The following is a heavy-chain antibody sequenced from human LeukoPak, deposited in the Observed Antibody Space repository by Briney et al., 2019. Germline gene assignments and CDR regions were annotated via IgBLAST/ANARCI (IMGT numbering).Heavy chain of an antibody. CDR3: AKGTSLGRFCTNGVCPPFDY. CDR2: ISDTSATT. D-gene: IGHD2-8*01. V-gene: IGHV3-23*01. Sequence: GGSLRLSRAGSVFTFSSYAMSGVRPAPGKGLEGGCAISDTSATTYDADSVKGGFTISRDNSSHTLYLQANSLRAEDAALYYCAKGTSLGRFCTNGVCPPFDYWGQGTLVTVSS. J-gene: IGHJ4*02. CDR1: VFTFSSYA.